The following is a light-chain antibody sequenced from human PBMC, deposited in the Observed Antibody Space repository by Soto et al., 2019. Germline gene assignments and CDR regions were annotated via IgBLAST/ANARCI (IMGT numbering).Light chain of an antibody. J-gene: IGLJ1*01. CDR2: EGS. V-gene: IGLV2-23*01. CDR3: CSYAGSSTL. CDR1: SSDVGSYNL. Sequence: QSVLTQPASVSGSPGQSITISCTGTSSDVGSYNLVSWYQQHPGKAPKLMIYEGSKRPSGVSNRFSGSKSGNTASLTISGLQAEDEADYYCCSYAGSSTLFRTGTKVTVL.